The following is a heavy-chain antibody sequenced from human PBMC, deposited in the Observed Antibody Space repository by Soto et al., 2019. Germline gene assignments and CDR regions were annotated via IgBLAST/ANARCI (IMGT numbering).Heavy chain of an antibody. D-gene: IGHD3-10*01. CDR3: ARHNYGSGSTYFDY. J-gene: IGHJ4*02. CDR2: IYYSGST. CDR1: GGSISSYY. V-gene: IGHV4-59*08. Sequence: SETLSLTCTVSGGSISSYYWSWIRQPPGKGLEWIGYIYYSGSTNYNPSLKSRATISVDRSKNQFSLKLSSVTAADTAVYYCARHNYGSGSTYFDYWGQGTLVTVSS.